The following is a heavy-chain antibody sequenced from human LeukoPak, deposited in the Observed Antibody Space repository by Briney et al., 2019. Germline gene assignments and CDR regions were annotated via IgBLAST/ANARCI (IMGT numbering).Heavy chain of an antibody. Sequence: GGSLRLSCAASGFTFNNFAMSWVRQAPGKGLEWVSAISGSGGSTYYADSVKGRFTISRDNSKNTLYLQMNSLRAEDTAVYYCAKRYCSSTSCSGAPYYFDYWGQGTLVTVSS. CDR2: ISGSGGST. CDR1: GFTFNNFA. V-gene: IGHV3-23*01. CDR3: AKRYCSSTSCSGAPYYFDY. J-gene: IGHJ4*02. D-gene: IGHD2-2*01.